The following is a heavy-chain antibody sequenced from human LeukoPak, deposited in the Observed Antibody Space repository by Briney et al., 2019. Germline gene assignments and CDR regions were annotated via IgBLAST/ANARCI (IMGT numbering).Heavy chain of an antibody. J-gene: IGHJ4*02. CDR3: ARGRVGATTEEDFDY. Sequence: PSETLSLTCTVSGDSISSYYWSWIRQPPGKGLEWIGYIYYSGSTNYNPSLKSRVTISVDTSKNQFSLKLSSVTAADTAVYYCARGRVGATTEEDFDYWGQGTLVTVSS. V-gene: IGHV4-59*01. D-gene: IGHD1-26*01. CDR1: GDSISSYY. CDR2: IYYSGST.